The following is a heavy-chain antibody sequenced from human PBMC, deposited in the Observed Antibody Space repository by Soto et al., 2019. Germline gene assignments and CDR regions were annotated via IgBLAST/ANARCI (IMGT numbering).Heavy chain of an antibody. CDR3: AHRRDYISFDY. Sequence: QITLKESGPTLVKPTQTLTLTCTFSGFSLTTSGVGVGWIRQPPGKALEWLALIYWDDDKRYRSSLKSRLTITKDTSKNQVVLTVTNMDPMDTATYYCAHRRDYISFDYWGQGTLVTVSS. D-gene: IGHD4-4*01. V-gene: IGHV2-5*02. CDR1: GFSLTTSGVG. J-gene: IGHJ4*02. CDR2: IYWDDDK.